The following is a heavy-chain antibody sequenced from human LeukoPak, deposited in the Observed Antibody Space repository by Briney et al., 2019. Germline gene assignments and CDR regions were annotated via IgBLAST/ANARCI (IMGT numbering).Heavy chain of an antibody. CDR1: GFSVSGSY. V-gene: IGHV3-53*01. D-gene: IGHD6-19*01. Sequence: PGESLRLSCAASGFSVSGSYMTWVRQAPGKGLEWVSVICYDGRPYYADSVKGRFIFSRDDSKNMLYLEMNSLRAEDTVVYYCAKDLRWAVAGTGDYWGQGTLVTVSS. CDR2: ICYDGRP. CDR3: AKDLRWAVAGTGDY. J-gene: IGHJ4*02.